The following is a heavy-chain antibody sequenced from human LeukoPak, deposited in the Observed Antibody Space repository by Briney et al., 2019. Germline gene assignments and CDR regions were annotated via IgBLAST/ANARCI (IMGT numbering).Heavy chain of an antibody. CDR3: ASSGYWVNWFDP. CDR1: GGSISSHY. J-gene: IGHJ5*02. V-gene: IGHV4-4*07. CDR2: IYTSGST. D-gene: IGHD3-22*01. Sequence: SETLSLTCTVSGGSISSHYWSWIRQPAGKGLEWIGRIYTSGSTNYNPSLKSRVTMSVDTSKNQFSLKLSSVTAADTAVYYCASSGYWVNWFDPWGQGTLVTVSS.